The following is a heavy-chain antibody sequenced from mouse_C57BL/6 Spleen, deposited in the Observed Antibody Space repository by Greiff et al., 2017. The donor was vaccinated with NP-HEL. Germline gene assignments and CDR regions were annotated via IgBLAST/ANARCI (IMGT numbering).Heavy chain of an antibody. J-gene: IGHJ2*01. CDR3: ASLLLSSYFDY. V-gene: IGHV1-81*01. CDR2: IYPRSGNT. D-gene: IGHD2-1*01. CDR1: GYTFTSYG. Sequence: VKLVESGAELARPGASVKLSCKASGYTFTSYGISWVKQRTGQGLEWIGEIYPRSGNTYYNEKFKGKATLTADKSSSTAYMELRSLTSEDSAVYFCASLLLSSYFDYWGQGTTLTVSS.